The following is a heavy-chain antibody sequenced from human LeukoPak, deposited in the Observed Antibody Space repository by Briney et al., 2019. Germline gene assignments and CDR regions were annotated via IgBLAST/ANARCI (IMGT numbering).Heavy chain of an antibody. CDR2: IYISGST. D-gene: IGHD2-15*01. CDR3: ARALNPLPGTYYFDY. Sequence: SETLSLTCTVSGGSINSHYWSWIRXPAGKXLEWIGRIYISGSTNYNSSLQSRVTMSVGTSKNQCSLKLSSVTAADTAVYYCARALNPLPGTYYFDYWGQGTLVTVSS. CDR1: GGSINSHY. V-gene: IGHV4-4*07. J-gene: IGHJ4*02.